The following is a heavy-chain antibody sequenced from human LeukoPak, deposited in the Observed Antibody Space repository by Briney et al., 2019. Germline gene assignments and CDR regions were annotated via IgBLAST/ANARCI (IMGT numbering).Heavy chain of an antibody. CDR3: AREGGPYGSGSY. J-gene: IGHJ4*02. CDR2: IHTSGST. V-gene: IGHV4-61*02. CDR1: GGSLSSGSFY. D-gene: IGHD3-10*01. Sequence: SQTLSLTCTVSGGSLSSGSFYCSWIRQPAGKGLEWIGRIHTSGSTNYNPSLKSRVTISVDTSKNQFSLKLSSVTAADTAVYYCAREGGPYGSGSYWGQGTLVTVSS.